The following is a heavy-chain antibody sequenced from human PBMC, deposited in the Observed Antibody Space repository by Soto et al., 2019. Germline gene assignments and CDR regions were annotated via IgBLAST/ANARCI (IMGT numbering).Heavy chain of an antibody. CDR2: ISSSSSTI. V-gene: IGHV3-48*02. J-gene: IGHJ4*02. CDR3: ARDLGTMIVVAFDY. Sequence: GGSLRLSCAASGFTFSSYSMNWARQASGKGLEWVSYISSSSSTIYYADSVKGRFTISRDNAKNSLYLQMNSLRDEDTAVYYCARDLGTMIVVAFDYWGQGTLVTVSS. D-gene: IGHD3-22*01. CDR1: GFTFSSYS.